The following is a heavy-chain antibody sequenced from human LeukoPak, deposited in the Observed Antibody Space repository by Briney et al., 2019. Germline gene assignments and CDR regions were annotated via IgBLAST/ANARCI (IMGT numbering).Heavy chain of an antibody. D-gene: IGHD1-26*01. CDR1: GFTFSRYA. CDR2: ISYDGTNK. CDR3: GTRAGGSYSLWYFDL. V-gene: IGHV3-30-3*01. Sequence: GRSLRLSCVASGFTFSRYAMHWVRQAPGKGLEWVTFISYDGTNKYYADSVKGRFTISRDNSSHTLYLQMTSLRADDTALYFCGTRAGGSYSLWYFDLWGRGTLVTVSS. J-gene: IGHJ2*01.